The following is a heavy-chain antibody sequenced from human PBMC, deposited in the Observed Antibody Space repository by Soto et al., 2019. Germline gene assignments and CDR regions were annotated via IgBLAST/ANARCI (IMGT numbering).Heavy chain of an antibody. Sequence: QVQLVQSGDEGKKPGASVKVSCKASGYIFVNYGIAWVRQAPGQGLEWMGWISTYTGNTHSASKVQGRLTMTTDTSTSTAYMDLGSLTSDDTAVYYCVMVDNYVTPTPQDVWGQGTTVTVSS. CDR3: VMVDNYVTPTPQDV. CDR1: GYIFVNYG. J-gene: IGHJ6*02. D-gene: IGHD3-16*01. V-gene: IGHV1-18*01. CDR2: ISTYTGNT.